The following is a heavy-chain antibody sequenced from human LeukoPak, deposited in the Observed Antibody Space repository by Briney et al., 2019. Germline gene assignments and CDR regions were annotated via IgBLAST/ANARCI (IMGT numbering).Heavy chain of an antibody. Sequence: SQTLSLTCAISGDSVSSNSAAWNWIRQSPSRGLGWLGRTYYRSKWYNDYAVAVKSRITINPDTSKNQFSLQLHSVPPEDTAVYYCARSVVRGYDFWSGYYPYYYYYYMDVWGKGTTVTVSS. V-gene: IGHV6-1*01. J-gene: IGHJ6*03. CDR3: ARSVVRGYDFWSGYYPYYYYYYMDV. CDR1: GDSVSSNSAA. D-gene: IGHD3-3*01. CDR2: TYYRSKWYN.